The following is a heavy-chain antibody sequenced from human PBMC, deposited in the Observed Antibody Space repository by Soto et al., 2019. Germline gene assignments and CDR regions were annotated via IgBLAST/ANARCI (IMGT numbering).Heavy chain of an antibody. Sequence: EVQLLESGGGLVQPGGSLTLSCAASGFTFSSYAMSWVRQAPGKGLEWVSTISGSDGGTYYADSVKGRFTISRDNSWNTLHLHMDSLRAGDTAVYYCAKPSTTGYEYYQFDYWGQGTLVTVSS. D-gene: IGHD5-12*01. CDR1: GFTFSSYA. CDR2: ISGSDGGT. V-gene: IGHV3-23*01. CDR3: AKPSTTGYEYYQFDY. J-gene: IGHJ4*02.